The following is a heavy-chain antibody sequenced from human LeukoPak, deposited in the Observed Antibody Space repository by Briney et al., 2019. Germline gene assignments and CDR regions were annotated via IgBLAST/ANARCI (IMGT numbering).Heavy chain of an antibody. CDR2: ISGSGGST. Sequence: PGGSLRLSCAASGFTFSSYAMSWVRQAPGKGLEWVSVISGSGGSTYYADSVKGRFTISRDNSKNTLYLQMNSLRAEDTAVYYCAKDFNSSSWYPDYWGQGTLVTVSS. CDR3: AKDFNSSSWYPDY. V-gene: IGHV3-23*01. CDR1: GFTFSSYA. J-gene: IGHJ4*02. D-gene: IGHD6-13*01.